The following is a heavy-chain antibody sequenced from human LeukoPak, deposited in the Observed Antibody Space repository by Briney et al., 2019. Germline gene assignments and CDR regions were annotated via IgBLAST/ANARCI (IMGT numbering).Heavy chain of an antibody. CDR3: ARGPTLADYDFWSGYCPDYYYYGMDV. Sequence: ASVKVSCKASGYTFTSYDINWVRQATGQGLEWMGWMNPNSGNTGYAQKFQGRVTMTRNTSISTAYMELSSLRSEDTAVYYCARGPTLADYDFWSGYCPDYYYYGMDVWGQGTTVTVSS. V-gene: IGHV1-8*01. J-gene: IGHJ6*02. D-gene: IGHD3-3*01. CDR1: GYTFTSYD. CDR2: MNPNSGNT.